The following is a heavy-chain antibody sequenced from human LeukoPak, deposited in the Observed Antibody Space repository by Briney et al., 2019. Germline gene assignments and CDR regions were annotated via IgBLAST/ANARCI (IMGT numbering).Heavy chain of an antibody. D-gene: IGHD2-2*01. V-gene: IGHV4-34*01. J-gene: IGHJ4*02. CDR1: GGSFSGYY. Sequence: SETQSLTCAVYGGSFSGYYWSWIRQPPGKGLEWIGEINHSGSTNYNPSLKSRVTISVDTSKNQFSLKLSSVTAADTAVYYCARGRGCSSTSCSWGVDYWGQGTLVTVSS. CDR3: ARGRGCSSTSCSWGVDY. CDR2: INHSGST.